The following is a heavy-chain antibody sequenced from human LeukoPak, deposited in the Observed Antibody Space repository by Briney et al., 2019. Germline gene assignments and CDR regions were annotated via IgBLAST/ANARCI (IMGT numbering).Heavy chain of an antibody. V-gene: IGHV3-7*05. J-gene: IGHJ5*02. CDR3: ARVSGHSGSP. Sequence: GGSLRLSCAASGFTFSSYGMNWVRQAPGKGLEWVATIKEDGSEKYYVDSVKGRFTISRDNAKNSLYLQMNSLRGEDTAVYYCARVSGHSGSPWGQGTLVTVAS. CDR2: IKEDGSEK. D-gene: IGHD5-12*01. CDR1: GFTFSSYG.